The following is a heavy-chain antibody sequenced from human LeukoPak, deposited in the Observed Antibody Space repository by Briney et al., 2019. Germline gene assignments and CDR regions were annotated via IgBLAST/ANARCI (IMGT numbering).Heavy chain of an antibody. D-gene: IGHD5-12*01. CDR1: GFTFSTYA. CDR3: ARDRLPPPGVYCFDP. J-gene: IGHJ5*02. CDR2: ISSDGNHK. V-gene: IGHV3-30-3*01. Sequence: GGSLRLSCAASGFTFSTYAMHWVRQAPGKGLEWVAAISSDGNHKHFADSVRGRFTISRDNSKHTLFLQMNSLRPDDTAVYYCARDRLPPPGVYCFDPWGQGTLVTVSS.